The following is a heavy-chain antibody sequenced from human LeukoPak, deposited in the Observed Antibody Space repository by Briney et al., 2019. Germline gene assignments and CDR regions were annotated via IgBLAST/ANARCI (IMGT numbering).Heavy chain of an antibody. V-gene: IGHV6-1*01. J-gene: IGHJ6*02. CDR3: ARRGAGNGLGV. D-gene: IGHD3-16*01. CDR1: GDSVSSNSAA. CDR2: TYYKSKWYN. Sequence: SQTLSLTCAISGDSVSSNSAAWHWLRQSPSRGLEWLGRTYYKSKWYNDYAVSGKSRITINPDTSKNQFSLQLNSVTPEDTAVYYCARRGAGNGLGVWGQGATVTVSS.